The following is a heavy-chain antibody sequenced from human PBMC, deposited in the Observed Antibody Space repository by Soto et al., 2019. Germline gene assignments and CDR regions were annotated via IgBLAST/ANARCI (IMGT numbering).Heavy chain of an antibody. V-gene: IGHV1-2*02. D-gene: IGHD4-17*01. Sequence: ASVKVSCKASGYIFTGYYIHWVRQAPGQGLEWMGWINPNSGGTNSAQKFQGRVTMTRDTSVSTAYMDLSRLRSDDTAVYYCARGAGVTTDRQPSHDYWGQGTLVTVSS. CDR1: GYIFTGYY. J-gene: IGHJ4*02. CDR3: ARGAGVTTDRQPSHDY. CDR2: INPNSGGT.